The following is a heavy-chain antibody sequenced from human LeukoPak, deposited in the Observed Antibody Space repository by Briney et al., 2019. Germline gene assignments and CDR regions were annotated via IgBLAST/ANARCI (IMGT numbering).Heavy chain of an antibody. CDR2: ISAYNGNT. J-gene: IGHJ4*02. V-gene: IGHV1-18*01. D-gene: IGHD6-6*01. CDR3: AREEYSSSSEPPHY. CDR1: GYTFTSYG. Sequence: ASVKVSCKASGYTFTSYGISWVRQAPGQGLEWMGWISAYNGNTNYAQKLQGRVTMTTDTSTSTAYMELRSLRSDDTAVHYCAREEYSSSSEPPHYWGQGTLVTVSS.